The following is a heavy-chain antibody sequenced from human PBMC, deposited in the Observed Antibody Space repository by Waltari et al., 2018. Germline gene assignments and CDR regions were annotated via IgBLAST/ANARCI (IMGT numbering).Heavy chain of an antibody. D-gene: IGHD2-2*01. Sequence: QVQLQESGPGLVKPSETLSLTCTVSGGSISSYYWSWIRPPPGQGLEWIGYIYYSGSTNYNPSLKSRVTISVDTSKNQFSLKLSSVTAADTAVYYCARGVREGYCSSTSCYYYFDYWGQGTLVTVSS. V-gene: IGHV4-59*01. CDR2: IYYSGST. CDR1: GGSISSYY. CDR3: ARGVREGYCSSTSCYYYFDY. J-gene: IGHJ4*02.